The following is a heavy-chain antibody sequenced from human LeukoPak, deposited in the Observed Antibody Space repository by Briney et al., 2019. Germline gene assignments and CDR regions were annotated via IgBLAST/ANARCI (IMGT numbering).Heavy chain of an antibody. V-gene: IGHV3-48*02. Sequence: GGSLRLSCAASGFTFSSYSMNWVRQAPGKGLEWVSYISSSSSTIYYADSVKGRFTISRDNAKNSLYLQMNSLRDEDTAVYYCARDSSGYYLEYFQHWGQGTLVTVPS. D-gene: IGHD3-22*01. J-gene: IGHJ1*01. CDR1: GFTFSSYS. CDR2: ISSSSSTI. CDR3: ARDSSGYYLEYFQH.